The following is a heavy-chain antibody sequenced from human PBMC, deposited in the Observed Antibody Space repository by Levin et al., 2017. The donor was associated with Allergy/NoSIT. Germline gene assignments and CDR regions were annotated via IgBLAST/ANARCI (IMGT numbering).Heavy chain of an antibody. CDR3: AKDPIPHGSGWYYFDY. CDR1: GFTFSSYA. CDR2: ISGSGGST. V-gene: IGHV3-23*01. Sequence: GGSLRLSCAASGFTFSSYAMSWVRQAPGKGLEWVSAISGSGGSTYYADSVKGRFTISRDNSKNTLYLQMNSLRAEDTAVYYCAKDPIPHGSGWYYFDYWGQGTLVTVSS. D-gene: IGHD3-10*01. J-gene: IGHJ4*02.